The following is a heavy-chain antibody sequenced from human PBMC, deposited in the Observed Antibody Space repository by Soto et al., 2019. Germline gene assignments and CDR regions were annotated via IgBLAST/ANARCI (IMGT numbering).Heavy chain of an antibody. Sequence: SETLSLTCTVSGGYISSRSYYGVWIRQTPGKGLEWIGTIYDGGSTYYNPSLKSRVTISVDTSKNQFSLKLSSVTAADTALYYFARGWGGYGGYGGPLDICGLGTMVTVSS. CDR1: GGYISSRSYY. D-gene: IGHD5-12*01. CDR3: ARGWGGYGGYGGPLDI. J-gene: IGHJ3*02. V-gene: IGHV4-39*01. CDR2: IYDGGST.